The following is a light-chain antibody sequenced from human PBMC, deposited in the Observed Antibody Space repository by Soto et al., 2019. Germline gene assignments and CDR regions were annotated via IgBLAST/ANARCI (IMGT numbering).Light chain of an antibody. J-gene: IGKJ4*01. CDR2: KAS. V-gene: IGKV1-5*03. CDR1: QSISTW. Sequence: DIQMTQSPSTLSASVGDRVTITCRASQSISTWLAWYQQKPGKAPKLLIYKASNLEGGVPSRFSGSGSGTEFTITINSLPPDDFATYYCQQYNTYPLSFGGGTTVEIK. CDR3: QQYNTYPLS.